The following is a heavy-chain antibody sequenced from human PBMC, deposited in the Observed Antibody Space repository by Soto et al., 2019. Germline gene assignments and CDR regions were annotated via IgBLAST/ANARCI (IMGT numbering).Heavy chain of an antibody. V-gene: IGHV4-39*01. D-gene: IGHD6-19*01. Sequence: LSETLSVTCTVSGGSISSSSYYWGWIRQPPGKGLEWIGSIYYSGSTYYNPSLKSRVTISVDTSKNQFSLKLSSVTAADTAVYYCARVADSSGWYYYYYYGMDVWGQGTTVT. CDR2: IYYSGST. CDR1: GGSISSSSYY. J-gene: IGHJ6*02. CDR3: ARVADSSGWYYYYYYGMDV.